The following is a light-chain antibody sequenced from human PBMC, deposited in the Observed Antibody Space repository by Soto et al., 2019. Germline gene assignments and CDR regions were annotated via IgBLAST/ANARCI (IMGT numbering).Light chain of an antibody. J-gene: IGLJ2*01. CDR2: EVS. Sequence: QSALTQPASVSGSPGQSITLSCTGTSSDVGGYIYVSWYQQHPGKAPKLIIYEVSNRPSGVSNRFSGSKSGNTASLTISGLQAEDEGDYYCSSYTSSSTVVFGGGTKVTVL. CDR1: SSDVGGYIY. V-gene: IGLV2-14*01. CDR3: SSYTSSSTVV.